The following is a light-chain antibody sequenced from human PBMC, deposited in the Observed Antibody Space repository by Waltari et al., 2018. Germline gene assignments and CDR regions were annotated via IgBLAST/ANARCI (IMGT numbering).Light chain of an antibody. CDR2: AAS. CDR3: QQSYSTPIT. V-gene: IGKV1-39*01. Sequence: DIQVTQSPSTLSASVGDRVTITCRARPTISSGLAWYQQQTGKAPKPLIYAASSLQSGVPSRFSGSGSGTDFTLTISSLQPEDFATYYCQQSYSTPITFGQGTRLEIK. J-gene: IGKJ5*01. CDR1: PTISSG.